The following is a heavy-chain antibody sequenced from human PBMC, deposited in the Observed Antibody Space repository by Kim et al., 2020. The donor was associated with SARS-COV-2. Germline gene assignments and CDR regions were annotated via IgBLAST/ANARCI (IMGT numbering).Heavy chain of an antibody. J-gene: IGHJ3*02. CDR2: FDPEDGET. V-gene: IGHV1-24*01. CDR1: GYTLTELS. D-gene: IGHD3-3*01. CDR3: AIWTYDFWSGYWDRSDAFDI. Sequence: ASVKVSCKVSGYTLTELSMHLVRQAPGKGLEWMGGFDPEDGETIYAQKFQGRVTMTEDTSTDTAYMELSSLRSEDTAVYYCAIWTYDFWSGYWDRSDAFDIWGQGTMVTVSS.